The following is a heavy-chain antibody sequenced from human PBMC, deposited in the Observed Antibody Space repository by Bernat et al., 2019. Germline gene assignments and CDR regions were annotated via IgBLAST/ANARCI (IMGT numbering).Heavy chain of an antibody. J-gene: IGHJ6*02. D-gene: IGHD4-11*01. V-gene: IGHV3-23*01. CDR3: AKVTGCYYYYGMDV. CDR1: GFTFSSYA. Sequence: EVQLLESAGGLVQPGGSLRLSCAASGFTFSSYAMSWVRQAPGKGLEWVSAISGSGGSTYYADYVKGRFTISRDNSKNTLYLQMNSVRAEDTAVYYCAKVTGCYYYYGMDVWGQGTTVTVSS. CDR2: ISGSGGST.